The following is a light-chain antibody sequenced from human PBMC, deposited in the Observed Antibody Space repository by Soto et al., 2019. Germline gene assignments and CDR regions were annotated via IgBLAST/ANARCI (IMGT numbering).Light chain of an antibody. CDR3: QQYNSYSKT. CDR2: DAS. Sequence: DVQMTKSPSTLPPSLGDKVTITWRASQSISSWLAWYQQKPGKAPKLLIYDASSLESGVPSRFSGSGSGTEFTLTISSLQPDDFATYYCQQYNSYSKTFGQGTKVDI. V-gene: IGKV1-5*01. CDR1: QSISSW. J-gene: IGKJ1*01.